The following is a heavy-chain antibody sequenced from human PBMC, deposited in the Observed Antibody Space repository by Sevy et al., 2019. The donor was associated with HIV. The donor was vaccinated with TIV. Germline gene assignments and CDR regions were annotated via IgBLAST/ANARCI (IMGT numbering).Heavy chain of an antibody. V-gene: IGHV3-23*01. D-gene: IGHD2-8*01. Sequence: GGSLRLSCAASGFTFNTHAMNWVRQAPGKGLEWVSTISGPGYNTYYADSVKGRFTISRDNSQNTLHLQMNSLRADDTAVYYCAKALNPALESMLQVNLRTLKGLDVWGQGTMVTVSS. J-gene: IGHJ3*01. CDR3: AKALNPALESMLQVNLRTLKGLDV. CDR2: ISGPGYNT. CDR1: GFTFNTHA.